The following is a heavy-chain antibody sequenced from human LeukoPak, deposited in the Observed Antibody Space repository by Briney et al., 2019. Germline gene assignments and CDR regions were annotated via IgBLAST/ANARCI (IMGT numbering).Heavy chain of an antibody. D-gene: IGHD3-3*01. V-gene: IGHV4-38-2*01. J-gene: IGHJ5*02. CDR3: ARVGITIFGVASS. CDR2: IYHSGST. CDR1: GYSISSGYY. Sequence: SETLSLTCAVSGYSISSGYYWGWIRQPPGKGLEWIGSIYHSGSTYYNPSLKSRVTISLDTSKNQFSLKLSSVTAADTAVYYCARVGITIFGVASSWGQGTLVTVSS.